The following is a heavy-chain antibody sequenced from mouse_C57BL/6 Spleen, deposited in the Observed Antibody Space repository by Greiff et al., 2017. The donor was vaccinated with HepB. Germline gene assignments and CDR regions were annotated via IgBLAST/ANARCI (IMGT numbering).Heavy chain of an antibody. CDR3: ARGGYDGSWFAY. J-gene: IGHJ3*01. CDR2: INPSNGGT. D-gene: IGHD2-2*01. CDR1: GYTFTSYW. Sequence: QVQLQQSGTELVKPGASVKLSCKASGYTFTSYWMHWVKQRPGQGLEWIGNINPSNGGTNYNEKFKSKATLTVDKSSSTAYMQLSSLTSEDSAVYYCARGGYDGSWFAYWGQGTLVTVSA. V-gene: IGHV1-53*01.